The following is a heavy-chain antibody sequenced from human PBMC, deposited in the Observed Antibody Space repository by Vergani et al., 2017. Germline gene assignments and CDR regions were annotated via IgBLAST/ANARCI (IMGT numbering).Heavy chain of an antibody. CDR1: GYTFTAHD. Sequence: QVQLVQSGTEVKKPGASVKVSCKASGYTFTAHDIHWVRQAPGQGLEWMGRINPDDGATTYPPNFRGRVTVTGDTSISTAYMELRNLISDDTAVYYCARGVVRGVIYAPGYWGQGTLVTVSS. V-gene: IGHV1-2*06. D-gene: IGHD3-10*01. CDR3: ARGVVRGVIYAPGY. J-gene: IGHJ4*02. CDR2: INPDDGAT.